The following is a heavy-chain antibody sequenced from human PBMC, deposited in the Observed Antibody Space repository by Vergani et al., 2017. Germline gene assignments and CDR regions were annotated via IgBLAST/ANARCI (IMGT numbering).Heavy chain of an antibody. Sequence: QVQLVQSGAELKKPGASVSVSCKGSSHTFQTYGISWVRQAPGKGLEWMAWIRPYTGHTIYAQKFQDRVTMTADTSTNTADMELRSLRSDDTAVYFCARVATSNSEVTPTAFDVWGQGTMVTVSS. CDR1: SHTFQTYG. CDR2: IRPYTGHT. J-gene: IGHJ3*01. V-gene: IGHV1-18*01. D-gene: IGHD1-1*01. CDR3: ARVATSNSEVTPTAFDV.